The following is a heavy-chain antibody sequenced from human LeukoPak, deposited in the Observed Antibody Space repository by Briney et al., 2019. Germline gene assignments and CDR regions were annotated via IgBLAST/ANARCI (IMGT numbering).Heavy chain of an antibody. CDR3: VRGDQEASEPAFDY. J-gene: IGHJ4*02. CDR1: GFTFSSYS. V-gene: IGHV3-48*02. Sequence: GGSLRLSCAASGFTFSSYSMNWVRQAPGKGLEWVSYISSGGSTIYYADSVRGRFTISRDTAKNSLYLEMNSLRDEDTAMYYCVRGDQEASEPAFDYWGQGTLVTVSS. D-gene: IGHD1-14*01. CDR2: ISSGGSTI.